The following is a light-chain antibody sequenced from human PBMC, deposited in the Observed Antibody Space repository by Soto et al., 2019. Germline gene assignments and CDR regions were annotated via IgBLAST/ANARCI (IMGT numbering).Light chain of an antibody. CDR1: SSDIGAYNF. CDR3: DSWTTSTTMI. J-gene: IGLJ7*01. V-gene: IGLV2-14*03. Sequence: QSALTQPASLPGSPGQSITISCTGTSSDIGAYNFVSWYQQHPGKAPKLMLYDVNIRPSGGSNRCSASKSGNTASLTISGLQAEDEDDYYCDSWTTSTTMIFGGGTQVTVL. CDR2: DVN.